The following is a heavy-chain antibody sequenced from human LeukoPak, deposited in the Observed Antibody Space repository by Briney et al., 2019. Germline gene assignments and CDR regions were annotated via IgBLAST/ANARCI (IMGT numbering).Heavy chain of an antibody. CDR1: EFTFSNYW. D-gene: IGHD6-19*01. CDR3: ARGRYTSVWSRDYFDY. V-gene: IGHV3-7*04. J-gene: IGHJ4*02. Sequence: PGGSLRLSCAASEFTFSNYWMSWVRQAPGKGLEWVANIKQDGSGTYYVDSVKGRFTISRDNAKTSLYLQMNSLRVEDTAVYYFARGRYTSVWSRDYFDYWGGDPGHRLL. CDR2: IKQDGSGT.